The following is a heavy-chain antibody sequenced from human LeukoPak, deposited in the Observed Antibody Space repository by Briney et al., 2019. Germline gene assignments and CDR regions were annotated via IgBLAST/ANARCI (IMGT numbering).Heavy chain of an antibody. V-gene: IGHV4-4*07. CDR1: GDSISSYY. CDR3: ARVSSGSYAGNDY. J-gene: IGHJ4*02. Sequence: SETLSLTCTVSGDSISSYYWSWIRQPAGKGLEWIGRMYTSESTNYNPSLKSRVTMSVDTSKNQFSLTLRSVIAADTAVYFCARVSSGSYAGNDYWGQGTLVTVSS. D-gene: IGHD1-26*01. CDR2: MYTSEST.